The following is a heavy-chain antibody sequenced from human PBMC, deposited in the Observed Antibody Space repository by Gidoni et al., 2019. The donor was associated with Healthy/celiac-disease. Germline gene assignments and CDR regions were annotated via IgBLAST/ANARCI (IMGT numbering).Heavy chain of an antibody. D-gene: IGHD2-2*01. J-gene: IGHJ3*02. V-gene: IGHV1-69*01. CDR1: GGTFSSYA. Sequence: QVQLVQSGAEVKKPGSSVKVSCKASGGTFSSYAISWVRLAPGPGLEWMGGIIPICGTANYAQKFQGKVTITADESTSTAYMELSSLRSEDTAVYYCAKQEDIVVVPAAITGAFDIWGQGTMVTVSS. CDR2: IIPICGTA. CDR3: AKQEDIVVVPAAITGAFDI.